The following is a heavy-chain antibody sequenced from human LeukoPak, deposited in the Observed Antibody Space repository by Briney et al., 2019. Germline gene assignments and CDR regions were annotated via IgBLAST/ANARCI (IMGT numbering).Heavy chain of an antibody. CDR2: INHSGST. J-gene: IGHJ6*04. V-gene: IGHV4-34*01. D-gene: IGHD2-15*01. CDR3: ARGYCSGGSCYYYYGMDV. CDR1: GGSFSGYY. Sequence: SETLSLTCAVYGGSFSGYYWSWIRQPPGKGLEWIGEINHSGSTNYNPSLKSRVTISVDTSKNQFSLKLSSVTAAGTAVYYCARGYCSGGSCYYYYGMDVWGKGTTVTVSS.